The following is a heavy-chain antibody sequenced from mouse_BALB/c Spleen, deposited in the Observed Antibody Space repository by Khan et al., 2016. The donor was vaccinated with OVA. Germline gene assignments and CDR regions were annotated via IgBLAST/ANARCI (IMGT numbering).Heavy chain of an antibody. CDR3: ARVYDPYYGMDY. CDR2: IWAGGST. J-gene: IGHJ4*01. CDR1: GFSLTSYG. D-gene: IGHD2-3*01. Sequence: QVQLKESGPGLVAPSQSLSITCTASGFSLTSYGVNWVRQPPGKGLEWLGVIWAGGSTNYNSALMSRLSISKDNSKSKVFLKMNSLQTEDTAMYYCARVYDPYYGMDYWGQGTSVTVSS. V-gene: IGHV2-9*02.